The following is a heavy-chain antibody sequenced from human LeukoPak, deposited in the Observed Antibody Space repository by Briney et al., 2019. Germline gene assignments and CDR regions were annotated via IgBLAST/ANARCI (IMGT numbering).Heavy chain of an antibody. CDR1: GGSMNNYY. D-gene: IGHD6-13*01. Sequence: SETLSLTCTVSGGSMNNYYWIWIRQPPGKGLEWIGYIYHSGSTYYNPSLKSRVTISVDRSKNQFSLKLSSVTAADTAVYYCARSEEQQLIDYWGQGTLVTVSS. CDR3: ARSEEQQLIDY. J-gene: IGHJ4*02. CDR2: IYHSGST. V-gene: IGHV4-59*12.